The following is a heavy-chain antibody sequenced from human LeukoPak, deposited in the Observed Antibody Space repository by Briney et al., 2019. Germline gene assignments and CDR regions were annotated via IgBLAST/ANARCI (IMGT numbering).Heavy chain of an antibody. CDR1: VYTFTGYN. D-gene: IGHD2-2*01. V-gene: IGHV1-2*02. Sequence: ASVKVSCKASVYTFTGYNMHWVRQAPGQGLEWMGWIYPNSGGTNYAQKFQGRVTITRDTPITTAYMELSRLRSDDTAVYYCARDGPLAECSSASCYPPPWGQGTLVTVAS. CDR3: ARDGPLAECSSASCYPPP. J-gene: IGHJ5*02. CDR2: IYPNSGGT.